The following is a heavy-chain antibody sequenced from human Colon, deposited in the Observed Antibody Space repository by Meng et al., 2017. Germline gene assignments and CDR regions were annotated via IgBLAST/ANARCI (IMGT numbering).Heavy chain of an antibody. J-gene: IGHJ4*02. D-gene: IGHD6-13*01. CDR3: ARKRTSPGTLGFDY. V-gene: IGHV4-4*02. CDR2: IYPSGRT. CDR1: GDSISSGNG. Sequence: VQLQASGAGWVKPSGTLFLTCAVSGDSISSGNGWTWGRQPPGKGLEWIGEIYPSGRTSSNPSLQGRVTILLDKSKNQFSLELNSVTAADTAIYFCARKRTSPGTLGFDYWGQGTLVTVSS.